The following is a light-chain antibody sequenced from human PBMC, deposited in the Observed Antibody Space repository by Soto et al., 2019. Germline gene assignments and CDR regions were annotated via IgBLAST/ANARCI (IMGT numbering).Light chain of an antibody. CDR2: GAS. CDR1: QSVSSSY. J-gene: IGKJ5*01. CDR3: QQYNNWPPIT. V-gene: IGKV3D-15*01. Sequence: EIVLTQSPGTLSLSPGERAALSCRARQSVSSSYLAWYQQKPGQAPRLPIYGASTRATGIPARFSGSGSGTEFTLTISSLQSEDFAVYYCQQYNNWPPITFGQGTRLEIK.